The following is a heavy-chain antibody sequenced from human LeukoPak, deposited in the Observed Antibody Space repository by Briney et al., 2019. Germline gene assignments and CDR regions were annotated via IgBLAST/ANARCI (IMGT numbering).Heavy chain of an antibody. CDR2: ISSGTSYI. Sequence: PGGSLRLSCAASGFTFTGYWMSWVRQAPGKGLEWVSSISSGTSYIYYADSVKGRFTISRDNAKNSLYLQMNSLRAEDTAVYYCANHLACGSTSCPSFDYWGQGTLVTVSS. D-gene: IGHD2-2*01. CDR1: GFTFTGYW. V-gene: IGHV3-21*01. CDR3: ANHLACGSTSCPSFDY. J-gene: IGHJ4*02.